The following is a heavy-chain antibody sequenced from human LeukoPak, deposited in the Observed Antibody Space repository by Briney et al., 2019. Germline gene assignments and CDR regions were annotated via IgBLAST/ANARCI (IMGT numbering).Heavy chain of an antibody. Sequence: GASVKVSCKASGYKFTNYGISWVRQAPGQGLEWMGWISPYNGNTIYAQKLQGRVTMTTDTSTSTAYMELRSLRSDDTAVYYCARDSPREWELPMAWGQGTMVTVSS. D-gene: IGHD1-26*01. CDR3: ARDSPREWELPMA. CDR1: GYKFTNYG. CDR2: ISPYNGNT. J-gene: IGHJ3*01. V-gene: IGHV1-18*01.